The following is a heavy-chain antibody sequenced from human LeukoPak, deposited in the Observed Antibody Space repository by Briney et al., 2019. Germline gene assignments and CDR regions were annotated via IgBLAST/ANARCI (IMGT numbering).Heavy chain of an antibody. Sequence: GGSLRLSCTASGFTFSSYSMNWVRQAPGKGLEWVSAISGSGGSTYYADSVKGRFTISRDNSKNTLYLQMNSLRAEDTAVYYCAKPPRGSGEDYWGQGTLVTVSS. CDR2: ISGSGGST. J-gene: IGHJ4*02. CDR3: AKPPRGSGEDY. D-gene: IGHD3-10*01. CDR1: GFTFSSYS. V-gene: IGHV3-23*01.